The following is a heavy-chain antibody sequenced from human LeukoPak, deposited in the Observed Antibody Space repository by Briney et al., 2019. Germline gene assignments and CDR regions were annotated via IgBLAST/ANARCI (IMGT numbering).Heavy chain of an antibody. D-gene: IGHD3-3*01. CDR2: TYHSGST. J-gene: IGHJ4*02. CDR1: GYSISSGYY. V-gene: IGHV4-38-2*02. CDR3: AGDLAYDFLVQGGSHDY. Sequence: PSETLSLTCTVSGYSISSGYYWGWIRQPPGKGLEWIGSTYHSGSTYYNPPLKSRVTISVDTSKNQFSLKLSSVTAADTAVYYCAGDLAYDFLVQGGSHDYWGQGTLVTVSS.